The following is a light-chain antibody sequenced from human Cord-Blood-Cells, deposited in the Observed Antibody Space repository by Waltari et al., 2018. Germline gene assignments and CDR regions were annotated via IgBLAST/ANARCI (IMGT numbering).Light chain of an antibody. CDR1: QRISSY. Sequence: DIQMTQSPSSLSASVGDRVMITCRASQRISSYLNWYQQKPGKAPKLLIYAASSLQSGVPSRFSGSGSGTDFTLTISSLQPEDFATYYCPQSYSTPLTFGGGTKVEIK. CDR2: AAS. J-gene: IGKJ4*01. V-gene: IGKV1-39*01. CDR3: PQSYSTPLT.